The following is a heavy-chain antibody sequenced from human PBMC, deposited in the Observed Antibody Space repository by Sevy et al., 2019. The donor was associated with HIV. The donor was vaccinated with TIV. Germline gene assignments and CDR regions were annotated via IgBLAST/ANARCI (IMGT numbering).Heavy chain of an antibody. CDR2: INPNSGDT. CDR1: GYTFSDHF. CDR3: ATYGGYRYGSLLDY. D-gene: IGHD5-18*01. V-gene: IGHV1-2*02. J-gene: IGHJ4*02. Sequence: ASVKVSCKASGYTFSDHFIHWVRQAPGQGLEWMGWINPNSGDTKYAQNFHGRDTLTRDTSIGSGYMELTSLRSDDTAVYYCATYGGYRYGSLLDYWGQGTLVTVSS.